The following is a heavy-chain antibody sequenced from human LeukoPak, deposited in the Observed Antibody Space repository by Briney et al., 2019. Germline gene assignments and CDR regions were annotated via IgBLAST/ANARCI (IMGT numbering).Heavy chain of an antibody. CDR3: AREGCSSTSCFPTGWFDP. D-gene: IGHD2-2*01. Sequence: GGSLRLSCAASGFTFSSYWMHWVRQAPGKGLVWVSRINSDGSSTSYADSAKGRFTISRDNAKNTLYLQMNSLRAEDTAVYYCAREGCSSTSCFPTGWFDPWGQGTLVTVSS. CDR2: INSDGSST. J-gene: IGHJ5*02. V-gene: IGHV3-74*01. CDR1: GFTFSSYW.